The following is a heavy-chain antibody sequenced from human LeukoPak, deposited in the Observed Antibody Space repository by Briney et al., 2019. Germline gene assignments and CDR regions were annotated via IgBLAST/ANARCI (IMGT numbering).Heavy chain of an antibody. CDR3: AKVRYQLLIDY. V-gene: IGHV3-30*02. D-gene: IGHD2-2*01. CDR1: GFTFNTYG. Sequence: GGSLRLSCAASGFTFNTYGMHWVRQAPGKGLEWVAFIRYDVSYKYYADSVKGRFTISRDNSKNTLYLQMNSLRADDTAVYYCAKVRYQLLIDYWGQGTLVTVSS. CDR2: IRYDVSYK. J-gene: IGHJ4*02.